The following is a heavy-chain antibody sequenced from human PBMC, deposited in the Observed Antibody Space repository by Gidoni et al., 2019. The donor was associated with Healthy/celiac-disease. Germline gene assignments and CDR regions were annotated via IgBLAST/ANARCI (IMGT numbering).Heavy chain of an antibody. CDR3: AVQTGFPVSRLEYFQH. D-gene: IGHD1-1*01. CDR1: GYTFTSYG. V-gene: IGHV1-18*01. J-gene: IGHJ1*01. CDR2: LSAYNGNT. Sequence: QVQLVQSGAEVKKPGASVKVSCNASGYTFTSYGISWVRQSPGQGLAWMGWLSAYNGNTNYAQKLQGRVTMTTDTSTSTAYMELRSLRSDDTAVYYCAVQTGFPVSRLEYFQHWGQGTLVTVSS.